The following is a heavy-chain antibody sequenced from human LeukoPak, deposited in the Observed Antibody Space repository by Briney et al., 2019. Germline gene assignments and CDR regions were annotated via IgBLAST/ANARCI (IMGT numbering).Heavy chain of an antibody. Sequence: PGRSLRLSCAASGFTFSSYGMHWVRQAPGKGLEWVAVISYDGSNKYYADSVKGRFTISRDNSKNTLYLQMNSLRAEDTAVYYCAKDLDYDILTGYYALDYWGQGTLVTVSS. V-gene: IGHV3-30*18. CDR2: ISYDGSNK. D-gene: IGHD3-9*01. CDR3: AKDLDYDILTGYYALDY. CDR1: GFTFSSYG. J-gene: IGHJ4*02.